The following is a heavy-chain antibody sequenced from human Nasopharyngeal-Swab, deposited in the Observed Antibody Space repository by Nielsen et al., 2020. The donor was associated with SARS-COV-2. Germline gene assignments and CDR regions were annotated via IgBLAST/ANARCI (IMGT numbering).Heavy chain of an antibody. V-gene: IGHV3-30*18. CDR3: AKVHRIAAGAFDI. CDR2: ISYDGSNK. J-gene: IGHJ3*02. Sequence: VRQAPGKGLEWVAVISYDGSNKYYADSVKGRFTISRDNSKNTLYLQMNSLRAEDTAVYYCAKVHRIAAGAFDIWGQGTMVTASS. D-gene: IGHD6-13*01.